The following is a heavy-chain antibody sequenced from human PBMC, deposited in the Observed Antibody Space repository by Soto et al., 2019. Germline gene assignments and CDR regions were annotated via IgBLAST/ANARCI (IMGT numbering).Heavy chain of an antibody. CDR1: GDSVSSNSAA. V-gene: IGHV6-1*01. CDR2: TYYRSKWYN. Sequence: PSQTLSLTCAISGDSVSSNSAAWNWIRQSPSRGLEWLGRTYYRSKWYNDYAVSVKSRITINPDTSKNQFSLQLNSVTPEDTAVYYCARDIAARRPAKAAAGTYYYYGMDVWGQGTTVTVSS. J-gene: IGHJ6*02. D-gene: IGHD6-13*01. CDR3: ARDIAARRPAKAAAGTYYYYGMDV.